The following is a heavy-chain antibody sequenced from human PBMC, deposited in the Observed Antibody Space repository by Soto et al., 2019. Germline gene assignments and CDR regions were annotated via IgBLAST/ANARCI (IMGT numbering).Heavy chain of an antibody. J-gene: IGHJ4*02. D-gene: IGHD6-19*01. CDR3: TRGQWLPRGEY. CDR2: INHSGST. V-gene: IGHV4-34*01. Sequence: QVQLQQWGAGLLKPSETLSLTCGVYGGSFSGYFWTWIRQPPGKGLEWIGEINHSGSTNYNPSLKSRVTISVDSSENHFSLRLTAVTAADTAVYYCTRGQWLPRGEYWGQGTLVTVSS. CDR1: GGSFSGYF.